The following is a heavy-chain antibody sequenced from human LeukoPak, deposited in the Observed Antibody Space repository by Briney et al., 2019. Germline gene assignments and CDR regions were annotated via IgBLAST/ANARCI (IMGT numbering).Heavy chain of an antibody. CDR3: ATYDLSVAGPLDI. V-gene: IGHV5-51*01. CDR1: GYSFTSYW. J-gene: IGHJ3*02. D-gene: IGHD6-19*01. CDR2: IYPGDSDT. Sequence: GESLKISCKGSGYSFTSYWIGWVRQMPGKGLEGMGIIYPGDSDTRYSPSFQGQVTISADKSISTAYLQWSSLKASDTAVYYCATYDLSVAGPLDIWGQGTMVTVSS.